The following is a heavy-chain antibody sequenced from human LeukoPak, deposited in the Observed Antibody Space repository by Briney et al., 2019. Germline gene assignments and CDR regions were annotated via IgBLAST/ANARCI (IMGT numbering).Heavy chain of an antibody. CDR3: ARDATRGGDFDY. J-gene: IGHJ4*02. Sequence: PGGSLRLSCAASGFTFSTYGMNWVRQAPGKGLEWVSSISSSSTHIYSADSVKGRFTISRDNAKNSLFLLMNSLRAEDTAVYYCARDATRGGDFDYWGQGTLVTVSS. D-gene: IGHD3-16*01. CDR2: ISSSSTHI. V-gene: IGHV3-21*01. CDR1: GFTFSTYG.